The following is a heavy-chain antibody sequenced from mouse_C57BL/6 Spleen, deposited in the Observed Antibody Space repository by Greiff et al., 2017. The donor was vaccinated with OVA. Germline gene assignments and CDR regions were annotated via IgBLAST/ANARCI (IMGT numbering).Heavy chain of an antibody. CDR3: ARGGFAY. V-gene: IGHV3-6*01. CDR2: ISYDGST. J-gene: IGHJ3*01. CDR1: GYSITSGYF. Sequence: EVKLQQSGPGLVKPSQSLSLTCSVSGYSITSGYFWNWNRQFPGNQLVWVGYISYDGSTNYNPSLKNRISITRDTSKNQFFLKLNSVTNEDTATYYCARGGFAYWGQGTLVTVSA.